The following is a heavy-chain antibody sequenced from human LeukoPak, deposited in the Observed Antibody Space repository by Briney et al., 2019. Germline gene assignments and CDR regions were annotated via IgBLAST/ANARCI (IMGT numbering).Heavy chain of an antibody. Sequence: GGSLRLSCAASGFTFSSYAMSWVRQAPGKGLEWVAVIWYDGSNKYYADSVKGRFTISRDNSKNTLYLQMNSLRAEDTAVYYCARAKDGYFDYWGQGTLVTVSS. D-gene: IGHD5-24*01. CDR3: ARAKDGYFDY. CDR1: GFTFSSYA. CDR2: IWYDGSNK. V-gene: IGHV3-33*08. J-gene: IGHJ4*02.